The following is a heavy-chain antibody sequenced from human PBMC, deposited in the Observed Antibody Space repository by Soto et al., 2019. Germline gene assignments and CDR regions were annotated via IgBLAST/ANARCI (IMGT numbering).Heavy chain of an antibody. CDR1: GYTFTSYG. CDR2: ISAYNGNT. D-gene: IGHD3-3*01. Sequence: ASVKVSYKASGYTFTSYGISWVRQAPGQGLEWMGWISAYNGNTNYAQKLQGRVTMTTDTSTSTAYMELRSLRSDDTAVYYCARDTEVRFLEWLLPAAPFDYWGQGTLVTVSS. V-gene: IGHV1-18*04. CDR3: ARDTEVRFLEWLLPAAPFDY. J-gene: IGHJ4*02.